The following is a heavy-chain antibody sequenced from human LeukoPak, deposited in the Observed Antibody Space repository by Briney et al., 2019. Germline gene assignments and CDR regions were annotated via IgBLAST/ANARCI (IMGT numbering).Heavy chain of an antibody. J-gene: IGHJ4*02. CDR3: ARDRVYIYGEAVAGIRGPCDY. Sequence: ASVKVSCKASGYTFTSYGISWVRQAPGQGLEWMGWISAYNGNTNYAQKLQGRVTMTTDTSTSTAYMELRSLRSDDTAVYYCARDRVYIYGEAVAGIRGPCDYWGQGTLVTVSS. CDR2: ISAYNGNT. V-gene: IGHV1-18*01. D-gene: IGHD6-19*01. CDR1: GYTFTSYG.